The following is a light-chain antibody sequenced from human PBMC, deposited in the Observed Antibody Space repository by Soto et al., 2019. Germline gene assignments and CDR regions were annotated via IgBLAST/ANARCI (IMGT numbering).Light chain of an antibody. V-gene: IGKV3-20*01. CDR3: QQFGSAPRT. CDR2: GAS. CDR1: QTLSSNF. J-gene: IGKJ1*01. Sequence: IVLTQSPGTLSLSPGERATLSCRASQTLSSNFLAWYQQRPGQAPSLLIYGASNRATGVPDRFSGGGSGTDFTLTISRLETEDFAAYYCQQFGSAPRTFGQGTKVEIK.